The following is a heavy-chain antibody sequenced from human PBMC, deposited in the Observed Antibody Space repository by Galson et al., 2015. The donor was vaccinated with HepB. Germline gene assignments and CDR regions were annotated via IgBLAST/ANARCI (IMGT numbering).Heavy chain of an antibody. D-gene: IGHD2-2*01. V-gene: IGHV3-7*03. CDR2: IKQDGSEK. CDR1: GFTFSSYW. Sequence: SLRLSCAASGFTFSSYWMSWVRQAPGKGLEWVANIKQDGSEKYYVDSVKGRFTISRDNAKNSLYLQMNSLRAEDTAVYYCARDPFRLGYCSSTSCYYGMDVWGQGTTVTVSS. J-gene: IGHJ6*02. CDR3: ARDPFRLGYCSSTSCYYGMDV.